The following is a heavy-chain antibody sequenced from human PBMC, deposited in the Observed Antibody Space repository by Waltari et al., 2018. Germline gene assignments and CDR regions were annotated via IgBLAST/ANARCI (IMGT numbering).Heavy chain of an antibody. CDR3: ARXFXGDFEKYYHYVDV. D-gene: IGHD4-17*01. V-gene: IGHV4-30-4*08. J-gene: IGHJ6*03. CDR2: IYYSGNT. Sequence: QVQLQESGPGLVKPSXTLSLTCXVSXGSVNSGDXXWNWIRQPPGKGLEWIGSIYYSGNTYYNPSLKTRLTVSMDTXKNQFSLKLTSVSVAXTXVYYCARXFXGDFEKYYHYVDVWXRGXTVTVSS. CDR1: XGSVNSGDXX.